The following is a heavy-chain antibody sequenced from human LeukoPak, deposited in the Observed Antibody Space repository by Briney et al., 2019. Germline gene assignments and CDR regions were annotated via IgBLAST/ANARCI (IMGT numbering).Heavy chain of an antibody. D-gene: IGHD6-6*01. CDR3: AKGAPSSPSIFDF. J-gene: IGHJ4*02. CDR2: LSGSGGDT. Sequence: PGGSLRLSCVASGFTFGHNAMAWVRQAPGKSLEWVSALSGSGGDTFYADSVKGRFTISRDNSKNTLYLQLSSLRPDDTAVYYCAKGAPSSPSIFDFWGPGTLVTVSS. V-gene: IGHV3-23*01. CDR1: GFTFGHNA.